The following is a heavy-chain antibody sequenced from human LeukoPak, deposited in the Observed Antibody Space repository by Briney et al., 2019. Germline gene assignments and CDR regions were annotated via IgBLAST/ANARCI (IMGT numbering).Heavy chain of an antibody. CDR1: GGSISSYY. CDR2: IHYTGST. CDR3: ARDIPYYDSSGYYSDY. J-gene: IGHJ4*02. Sequence: SDTLSLTCTVSGGSISSYYWSWTRQPPGNGLEWIGYIHYTGSTNYNPSLKSRVTISVDTSKNQFSLKLSSVTAADTAVYYCARDIPYYDSSGYYSDYWGQGTLVTVSS. D-gene: IGHD3-22*01. V-gene: IGHV4-59*12.